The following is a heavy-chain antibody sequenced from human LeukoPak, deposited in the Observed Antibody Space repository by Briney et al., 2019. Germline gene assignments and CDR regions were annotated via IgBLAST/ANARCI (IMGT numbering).Heavy chain of an antibody. Sequence: GGTLRLSCAASGFTFSNHGMNWVRQAPGKGLEWVSGISPSGDITYYADSVKGRFTISRDNSKNMVYLQMNSLRAEDTAVYYCARDRSGSASWPQIRAFYYMDVWGKGTTVT. J-gene: IGHJ6*03. V-gene: IGHV3-23*01. CDR3: ARDRSGSASWPQIRAFYYMDV. CDR1: GFTFSNHG. D-gene: IGHD2-2*01. CDR2: ISPSGDIT.